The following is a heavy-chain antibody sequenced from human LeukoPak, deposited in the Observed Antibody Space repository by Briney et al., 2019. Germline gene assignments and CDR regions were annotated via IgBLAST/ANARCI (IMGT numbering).Heavy chain of an antibody. Sequence: PSETLSLTCAVYGGLLRGFFWSWIRQAPGKGLEWIGEVSHSGSSNYNPSLKSRINISLDTSKSQFSLRLTSVTAADTAVYYCARGIFYGGRNQYIWLDLWGQGTLVTVSS. CDR3: ARGIFYGGRNQYIWLDL. CDR2: VSHSGSS. J-gene: IGHJ5*02. CDR1: GGLLRGFF. V-gene: IGHV4-34*01. D-gene: IGHD4-23*01.